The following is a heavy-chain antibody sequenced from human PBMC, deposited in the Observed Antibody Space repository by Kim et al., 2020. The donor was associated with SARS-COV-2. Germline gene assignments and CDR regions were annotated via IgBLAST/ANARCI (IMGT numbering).Heavy chain of an antibody. J-gene: IGHJ4*02. CDR3: ARDLDGVRGVINYYFDY. D-gene: IGHD3-10*01. CDR1: GFTFSSYG. V-gene: IGHV3-33*01. CDR2: IWYDGSNK. Sequence: GGSLRLSCAASGFTFSSYGMHWVRQAPGKGLEWVAVIWYDGSNKYYADSVKGRFTISRDNSKNTLYLQMNSLRAEDTAVYYCARDLDGVRGVINYYFDYWGQGTLVTVSS.